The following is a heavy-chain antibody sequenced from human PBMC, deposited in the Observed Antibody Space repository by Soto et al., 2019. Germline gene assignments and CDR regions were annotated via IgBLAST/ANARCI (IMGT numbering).Heavy chain of an antibody. CDR2: TYFRSKWYN. CDR1: GDSVSSNTAS. J-gene: IGHJ5*02. V-gene: IGHV6-1*01. CDR3: AIGVNLGPKTGYAFDP. D-gene: IGHD5-12*01. Sequence: PSQALSLPCALSGDSVSSNTASWNWIRQSPSRGLEWLGRTYFRSKWYNDYAVSVKSRIIIKPDTSNNQFSLQLNSVTPEDTAVYFCAIGVNLGPKTGYAFDPWAQGTMAPSPQ.